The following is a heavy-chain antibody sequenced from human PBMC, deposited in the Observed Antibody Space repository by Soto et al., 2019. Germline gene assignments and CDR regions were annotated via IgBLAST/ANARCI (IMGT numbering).Heavy chain of an antibody. J-gene: IGHJ3*01. CDR3: ARDVAHGYTENG. V-gene: IGHV4-30-4*01. D-gene: IGHD5-18*01. Sequence: QVQLQESGPGLVKPSQTLSLACTVSGGSVGSGEYYYSWIRQPPGKGLEWIGCIYDSGITNYTPSLKGRVTMSLDRSNNQVSLKLSSVTAADTAVYFCARDVAHGYTENGWGQGTMVTVSS. CDR1: GGSVGSGEYY. CDR2: IYDSGIT.